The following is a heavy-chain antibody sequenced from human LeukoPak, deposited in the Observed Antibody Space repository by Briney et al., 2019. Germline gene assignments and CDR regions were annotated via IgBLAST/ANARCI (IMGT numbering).Heavy chain of an antibody. J-gene: IGHJ4*02. CDR1: GYTFTSYG. CDR2: ISAYNGNT. Sequence: ASVKVSCKASGYTFTSYGISWVRQAPGQGLEWMGWISAYNGNTNYAQKLQGRVTMTTDTSTSTAYMELRSLRSDDTAVYYCARDSYYDILTGYPTADFDYWGQGTLVTVSS. D-gene: IGHD3-9*01. CDR3: ARDSYYDILTGYPTADFDY. V-gene: IGHV1-18*01.